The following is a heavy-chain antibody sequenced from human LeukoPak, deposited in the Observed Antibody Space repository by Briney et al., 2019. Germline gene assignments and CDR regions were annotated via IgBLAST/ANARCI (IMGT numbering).Heavy chain of an antibody. D-gene: IGHD6-13*01. J-gene: IGHJ6*03. CDR2: IYYSGST. CDR1: GGSISSSSYY. Sequence: PSETLSLTCTVSGGSISSSSYYWGWIRQPPGKGLEWIGSIYYSGSTYYNPSLKSRVTISVDTSKNQFSLKLSSVTAADTAVYYCARGIAAAGYYYYYYMDVWGKGTTVTVSS. V-gene: IGHV4-39*07. CDR3: ARGIAAAGYYYYYYMDV.